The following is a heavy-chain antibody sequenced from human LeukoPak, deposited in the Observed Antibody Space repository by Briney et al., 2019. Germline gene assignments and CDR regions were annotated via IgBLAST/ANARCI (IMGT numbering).Heavy chain of an antibody. J-gene: IGHJ6*02. CDR3: ARVGIPAAIAPYYYYGMDV. Sequence: SETLSLTCTVSGGSISSGGYYWSWIRQHPGKGLEWIGHIYYSGSTYYNPSLKSRVTISVDTSKNQFSLKLSSVTAADTAVYYCARVGIPAAIAPYYYYGMDVWGQGTTVTVSS. D-gene: IGHD2-2*02. CDR1: GGSISSGGYY. CDR2: IYYSGST. V-gene: IGHV4-31*03.